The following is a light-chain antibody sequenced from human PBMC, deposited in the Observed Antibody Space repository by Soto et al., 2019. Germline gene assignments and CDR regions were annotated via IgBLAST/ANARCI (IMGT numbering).Light chain of an antibody. J-gene: IGKJ2*03. Sequence: DIQLTQSPSFLSASVGDRVTVSCRASQDINTYLAWFQQKPGKVPQLLVYPASTLQDGVPSRFSGPWSWKEFTPPIHNPEPEDFANFYCPPLRAYPFRFGPGTKLDVK. V-gene: IGKV1-9*01. CDR1: QDINTY. CDR2: PAS. CDR3: PPLRAYPFR.